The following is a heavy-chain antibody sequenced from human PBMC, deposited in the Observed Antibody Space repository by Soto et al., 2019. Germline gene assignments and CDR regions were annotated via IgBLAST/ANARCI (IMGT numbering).Heavy chain of an antibody. Sequence: GGSLRLSCAASGFTVSSNYMSWVRQAPGKGLEWVSVIYSGGSTYYADSVKGRFTISRDNSKNTLYLQMNSLRAEDTAVYYCARDRTYYDILTGYYTLFGMDVWGQGTTVTVSS. D-gene: IGHD3-9*01. CDR1: GFTVSSNY. CDR3: ARDRTYYDILTGYYTLFGMDV. CDR2: IYSGGST. J-gene: IGHJ6*02. V-gene: IGHV3-53*01.